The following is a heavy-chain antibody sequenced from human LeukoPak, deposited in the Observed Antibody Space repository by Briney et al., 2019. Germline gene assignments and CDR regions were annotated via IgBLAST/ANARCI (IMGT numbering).Heavy chain of an antibody. CDR1: GYSFTSYW. Sequence: GESLKISCKGSGYSFTSYWIGWVRQMPGKGLEWMGIIYPGDSDTRYSPSFQGQVTISADKSISTAYLQWSSLKASDTAMYYCARRKDPRREPSGSRNWFDPWGQGTLVTVSS. V-gene: IGHV5-51*01. J-gene: IGHJ5*02. D-gene: IGHD1-26*01. CDR3: ARRKDPRREPSGSRNWFDP. CDR2: IYPGDSDT.